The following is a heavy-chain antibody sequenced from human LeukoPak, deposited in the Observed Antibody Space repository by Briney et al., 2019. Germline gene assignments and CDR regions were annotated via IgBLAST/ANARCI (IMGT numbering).Heavy chain of an antibody. CDR2: IIPVFGTA. V-gene: IGHV1-69*13. CDR3: ARGPLMVYDNWFDP. CDR1: GYTFTSYY. J-gene: IGHJ5*02. D-gene: IGHD2-8*01. Sequence: SVKVSCKASGYTFTSYYMHWVRQAPGQGLEWMGGIIPVFGTANYAQKFQGRVAITADESTSTAYMELSSLRSEDTAVYYCARGPLMVYDNWFDPWGQGTLVTVSS.